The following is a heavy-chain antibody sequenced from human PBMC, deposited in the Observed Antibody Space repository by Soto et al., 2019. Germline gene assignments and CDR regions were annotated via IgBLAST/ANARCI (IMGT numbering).Heavy chain of an antibody. Sequence: EVQLVESGGGLVQPGGSLRLSCAASGFTFDDHAMHWVRQISGQGLEWVSGINWNSGIIDYADSVKGLFTISRDNTKNSLYLQMDNLTPVDTALYFCARGAACSVFTFYDLWGRGTLVTVSS. J-gene: IGHJ2*01. V-gene: IGHV3-9*01. CDR1: GFTFDDHA. D-gene: IGHD2-15*01. CDR3: ARGAACSVFTFYDL. CDR2: INWNSGII.